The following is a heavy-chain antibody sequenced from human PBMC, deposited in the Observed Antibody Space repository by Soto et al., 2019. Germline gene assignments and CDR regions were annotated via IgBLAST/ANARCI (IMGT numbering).Heavy chain of an antibody. J-gene: IGHJ4*02. D-gene: IGHD5-12*01. Sequence: PSETLSLTCTVSGGSISSYYWSWIRQPPGKGLEWIGYIYYSGSTNYNPSLKSRVTISVDTSKNQFSLKLSSVTAADTAVYYCARVLSGGEYSGYEPSRYFDYWGQGTLVTVSS. CDR3: ARVLSGGEYSGYEPSRYFDY. CDR1: GGSISSYY. CDR2: IYYSGST. V-gene: IGHV4-59*01.